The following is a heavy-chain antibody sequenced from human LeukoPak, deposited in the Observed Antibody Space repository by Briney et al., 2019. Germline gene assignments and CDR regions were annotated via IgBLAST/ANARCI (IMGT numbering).Heavy chain of an antibody. D-gene: IGHD1-7*01. CDR1: AFTFSSYA. Sequence: PGGSLRLSCAAYAFTFSSYAMRWVRQAPGKGLEWVSAIGPSGASTHYTDSVKGRFTISRDNAKNTLYLQMNSLRAEDTAVYYCAKKELWGQGTLVTVSS. J-gene: IGHJ4*02. V-gene: IGHV3-23*01. CDR3: AKKEL. CDR2: IGPSGAST.